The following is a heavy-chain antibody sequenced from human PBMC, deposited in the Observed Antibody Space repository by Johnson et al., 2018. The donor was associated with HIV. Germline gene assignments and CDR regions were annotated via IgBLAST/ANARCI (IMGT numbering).Heavy chain of an antibody. CDR2: IKQDGNEK. CDR1: GFTFSSYW. V-gene: IGHV3-7*03. Sequence: VQLVESGGGLVQPGGSLRLSCAASGFTFSSYWMSWVRQAPGKGLEWVANIKQDGNEKYYVDSVKGRFTISRDNAKNSVDLQMNSLRAEDTAVYYCARALADGWFSYDVFDIWGQGTMVTVSS. D-gene: IGHD3-10*01. J-gene: IGHJ3*02. CDR3: ARALADGWFSYDVFDI.